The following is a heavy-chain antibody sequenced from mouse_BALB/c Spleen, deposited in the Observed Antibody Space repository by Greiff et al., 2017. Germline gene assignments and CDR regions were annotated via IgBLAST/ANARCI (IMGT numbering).Heavy chain of an antibody. D-gene: IGHD1-1*01. J-gene: IGHJ4*01. CDR3: ARHYYGSSYDYYAMDY. V-gene: IGHV5-12-2*01. Sequence: EVQRVESGGGLVQPGGSLKLSCAASGFTFSSYTMSWVRQTPEKRLEWVAYISNGGGSTYYPDTVKGRFTISRDNAKNTLYLQMSSLKSEDTAMYYCARHYYGSSYDYYAMDYWGQGTSVTVSS. CDR2: ISNGGGST. CDR1: GFTFSSYT.